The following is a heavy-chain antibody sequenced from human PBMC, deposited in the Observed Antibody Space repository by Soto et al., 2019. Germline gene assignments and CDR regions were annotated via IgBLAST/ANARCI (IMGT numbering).Heavy chain of an antibody. Sequence: VQLVDSGGGLVQPGGSLRLSCAASEFTFRSYWMHWVRQAPGKGLEWVAVIWYDGSNKYYADSVKGRFTISRDNSKNTLYLQMNSLRAEDTAVYYCARDATTTVTIFDSWGEGTLVTVFS. D-gene: IGHD4-17*01. J-gene: IGHJ4*02. V-gene: IGHV3-33*08. CDR3: ARDATTTVTIFDS. CDR1: EFTFRSYW. CDR2: IWYDGSNK.